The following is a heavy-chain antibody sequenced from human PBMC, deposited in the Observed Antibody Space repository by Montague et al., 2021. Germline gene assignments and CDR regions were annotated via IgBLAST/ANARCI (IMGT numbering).Heavy chain of an antibody. CDR2: ISYDGIKE. Sequence: SLSLSFSPSGFPFSSYAMHWVRQAPGRGLEWVAVISYDGIKEYYADSVRGRFTISRDNSNNTLYMQMNSLRAEDTAMYYCARASSYGKSSYYYMDVWGRGTTVTVSS. J-gene: IGHJ6*03. V-gene: IGHV3-30-3*01. CDR3: ARASSYGKSSYYYMDV. CDR1: GFPFSSYA. D-gene: IGHD4-17*01.